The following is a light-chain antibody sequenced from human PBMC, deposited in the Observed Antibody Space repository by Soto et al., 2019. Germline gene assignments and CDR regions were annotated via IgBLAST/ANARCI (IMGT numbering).Light chain of an antibody. J-gene: IGKJ1*01. CDR1: QSINSH. CDR3: QQSYSTPPT. CDR2: AAS. V-gene: IGKV1-39*01. Sequence: DIQMTQSPSSLFASVGDRVSITCRASQSINSHLNWYQQKPGKAPKLLIYAASSLQSAVPSRFSGSGSGTDFTLTISALQPEDFATYYCQQSYSTPPTFGQGTKVDIK.